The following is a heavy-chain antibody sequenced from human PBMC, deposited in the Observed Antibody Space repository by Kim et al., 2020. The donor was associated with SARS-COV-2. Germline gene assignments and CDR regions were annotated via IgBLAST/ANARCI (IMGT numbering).Heavy chain of an antibody. J-gene: IGHJ6*02. Sequence: GGSLRLSCAASGFVFSSYGMHWVRQAPGKGLEWVAVIWYDGSNKYYADSVKGRFTISRDNSKNTLYLQMNSLRAEDMAVYYCAREQEWLRSGEKGHYGLDVWGQGTTVTVSS. V-gene: IGHV3-33*01. CDR2: IWYDGSNK. D-gene: IGHD5-12*01. CDR1: GFVFSSYG. CDR3: AREQEWLRSGEKGHYGLDV.